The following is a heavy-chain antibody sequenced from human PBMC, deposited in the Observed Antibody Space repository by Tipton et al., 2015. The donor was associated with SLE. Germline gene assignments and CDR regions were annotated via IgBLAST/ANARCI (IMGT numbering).Heavy chain of an antibody. J-gene: IGHJ3*02. CDR3: AEELISRFDSNVAFDI. CDR1: GGSISSSSYY. Sequence: TLSLTCTVSGGSISSSSYYWGWIRQPPGKGLEWIGSIYYSGSTYYNPSLKSRVTISVDTSKNQFSLKLSSVTAADTAVYYCAEELISRFDSNVAFDIWGQGTMVTVSS. D-gene: IGHD2-21*01. CDR2: IYYSGST. V-gene: IGHV4-39*07.